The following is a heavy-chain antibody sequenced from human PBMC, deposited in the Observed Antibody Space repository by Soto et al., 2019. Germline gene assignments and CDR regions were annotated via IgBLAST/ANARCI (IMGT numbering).Heavy chain of an antibody. V-gene: IGHV1-58*02. J-gene: IGHJ4*02. Sequence: QMQLVQSGPEVKKPGTSVKVSCKASGFTFTSSAMQWVRQARGQRLEWIGWIVVGSGNTNYAQKFQERVTITREMSTSTAYMELSSLRSEDTAVYYCAADCSGGSCYSNFDYWGQGTLVTVSS. CDR1: GFTFTSSA. CDR3: AADCSGGSCYSNFDY. D-gene: IGHD2-15*01. CDR2: IVVGSGNT.